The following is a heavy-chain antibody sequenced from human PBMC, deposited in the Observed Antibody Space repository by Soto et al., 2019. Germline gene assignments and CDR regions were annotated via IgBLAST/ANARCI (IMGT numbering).Heavy chain of an antibody. Sequence: QVQLVESGGGLVKPGGSLRLSCAASGFTFSDHYMSWIRQAPGKGLEWVSYISNSATTIYYADSVKGRFTISRDNAKNSLYLQMNSLRAEDTAVYYCTRLVLGHCRSGHCSGGDDWGQGTLVTVSS. CDR3: TRLVLGHCRSGHCSGGDD. CDR1: GFTFSDHY. V-gene: IGHV3-11*01. D-gene: IGHD2-15*01. CDR2: ISNSATTI. J-gene: IGHJ4*02.